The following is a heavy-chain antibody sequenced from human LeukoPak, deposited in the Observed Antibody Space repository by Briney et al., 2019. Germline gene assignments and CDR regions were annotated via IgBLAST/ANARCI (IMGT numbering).Heavy chain of an antibody. CDR1: GGSIRTYY. CDR2: IDSSGST. J-gene: IGHJ4*02. D-gene: IGHD6-19*01. Sequence: SETLSLTCSVSGGSIRTYYWNRIRQPAGKGLEWIGRIDSSGSTTYSPSLRSRVTMSVDSSKSQISLNLNSVTAADTAIYYCARSPLSSSGWYRADYWGQGTLVTVSS. CDR3: ARSPLSSSGWYRADY. V-gene: IGHV4-4*07.